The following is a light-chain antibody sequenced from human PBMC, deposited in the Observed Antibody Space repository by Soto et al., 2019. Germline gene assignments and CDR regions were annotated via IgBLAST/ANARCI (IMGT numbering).Light chain of an antibody. V-gene: IGKV4-1*01. CDR2: WAS. Sequence: DIVMTQSPDSLAVSLGERATITCKSSQTVLDSSNNKDCLSWYQQKPGQPPKLLLYWASTREFGVPDRFSGRGSGTEFPLTISSLPTEGGAVYYCQQYYTTPRTFGHGTKVEVK. CDR1: QTVLDSSNNKDC. CDR3: QQYYTTPRT. J-gene: IGKJ1*01.